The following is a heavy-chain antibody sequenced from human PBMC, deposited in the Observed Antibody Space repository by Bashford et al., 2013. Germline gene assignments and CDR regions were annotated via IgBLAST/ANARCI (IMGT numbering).Heavy chain of an antibody. CDR2: MNPDSANT. V-gene: IGHV1-8*01. J-gene: IGHJ6*02. D-gene: IGHD3-10*01. CDR3: ARWVLRGIAASGLDV. Sequence: ASVKVSCQASGYTFTSYDLNWVRQAPGQGLEWMGWMNPDSANTGYAQKFQGRVTMTSDASITTAYMELSSLTSEDTAVYYCARWVLRGIAASGLDVWGQGTTVTVSS. CDR1: GYTFTSYD.